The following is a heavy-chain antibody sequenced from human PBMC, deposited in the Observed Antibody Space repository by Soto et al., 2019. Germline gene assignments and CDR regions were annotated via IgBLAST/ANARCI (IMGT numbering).Heavy chain of an antibody. CDR2: ISAYNGDT. V-gene: IGHV1-18*04. CDR3: VLGGLETGYYRDMDY. Sequence: QDHLVQSGGEVKKPGASAKVSCKASGYTFKNYGINWVRQAPGRGLEWVARISAYNGDTSYAQHLQCRVTVTTETLTNTAYMELRSLRPDDTAVYFCVLGGLETGYYRDMDYWGQGTLVSVSS. CDR1: GYTFKNYG. J-gene: IGHJ4*02. D-gene: IGHD3-9*01.